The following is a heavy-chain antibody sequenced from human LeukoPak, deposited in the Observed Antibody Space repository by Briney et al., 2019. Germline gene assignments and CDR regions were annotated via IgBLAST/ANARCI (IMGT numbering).Heavy chain of an antibody. V-gene: IGHV1-69*05. Sequence: SVKVSCKASGGTFSSYAISWVRQAPGQGLEWMGGIIPIFGTANYAQKFQGRVTITTDESTSTAYMELSSLRSEDTAVYYCASKDNYYDSSGYWSYFGYWGQGTLVTVSS. CDR3: ASKDNYYDSSGYWSYFGY. J-gene: IGHJ4*02. D-gene: IGHD3-22*01. CDR1: GGTFSSYA. CDR2: IIPIFGTA.